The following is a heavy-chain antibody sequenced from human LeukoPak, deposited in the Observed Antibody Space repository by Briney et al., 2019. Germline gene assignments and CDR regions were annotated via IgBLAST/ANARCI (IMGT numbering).Heavy chain of an antibody. CDR2: IYQSGST. V-gene: IGHV4-38-2*02. D-gene: IGHD2-2*01. CDR1: GYSITTGRY. J-gene: IGHJ4*02. Sequence: SETLSLTCTVSGYSITTGRYWGWIRQPPGKGLEWIGSIYQSGSTYYNPSLKSRVTISVDRSKNQFSLNLRSVTAPDTAVYYCARSLSTAGIDYWGQGILVTVSS. CDR3: ARSLSTAGIDY.